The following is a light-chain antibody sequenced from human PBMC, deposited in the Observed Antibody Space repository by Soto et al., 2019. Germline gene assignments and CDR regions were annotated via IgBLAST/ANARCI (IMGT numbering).Light chain of an antibody. V-gene: IGKV3-20*01. CDR2: GAS. CDR1: QSVSNNY. Sequence: EIGLTQSPGTLSLSPGERATLSCRASQSVSNNYLAWYQQKPGQAPRLLIYGASNRATGIPDRFSGSGSGTDFTLTISRLEPEDFAVYYCQQYGSPGTFGQGTKVDIK. CDR3: QQYGSPGT. J-gene: IGKJ1*01.